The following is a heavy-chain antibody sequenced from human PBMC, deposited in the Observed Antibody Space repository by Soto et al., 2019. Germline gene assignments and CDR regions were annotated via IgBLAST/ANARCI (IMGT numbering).Heavy chain of an antibody. CDR1: GFTFISYA. J-gene: IGHJ4*02. CDR3: AKDRSDSSGYYDY. CDR2: ISGSGGST. D-gene: IGHD3-22*01. V-gene: IGHV3-23*01. Sequence: PWGSLRLSCAASGFTFISYAISFVRHSPGKGLEWVSAISGSGGSTYYADSVKGRFTISRDNSKNTLYLQMNSLRAEDTAVYYCAKDRSDSSGYYDYWGQGTLVTVSS.